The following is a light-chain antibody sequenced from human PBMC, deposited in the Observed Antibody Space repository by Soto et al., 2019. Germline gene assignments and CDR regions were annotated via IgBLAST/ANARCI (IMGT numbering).Light chain of an antibody. CDR2: EAS. Sequence: QSVLTQPASVSGSPGESITISCTGTRRNVGRYNLVSWYQKHPGKAPKLMIYEASKRPSGVSNRFSGFTSGNMDSLTISGLKAEDEADYYCCSYAGSSTWVFGGGTKRTVL. CDR3: CSYAGSSTWV. V-gene: IGLV2-23*01. J-gene: IGLJ3*02. CDR1: RRNVGRYNL.